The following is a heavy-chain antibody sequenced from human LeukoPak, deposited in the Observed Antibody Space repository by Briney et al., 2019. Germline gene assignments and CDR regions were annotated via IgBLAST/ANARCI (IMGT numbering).Heavy chain of an antibody. CDR2: INSKGGSI. D-gene: IGHD2-15*01. V-gene: IGHV3-20*04. J-gene: IGHJ4*02. Sequence: PGGSLRLSCAASGFTFDDYAMGWVRQAPGRGLEWVSGINSKGGSIGYADSVKGRFTISRDNAKNSLYLQMNSLRAEDTALYYCARVDSDCSGGACYTGLFDYWGQGTLVTVSP. CDR1: GFTFDDYA. CDR3: ARVDSDCSGGACYTGLFDY.